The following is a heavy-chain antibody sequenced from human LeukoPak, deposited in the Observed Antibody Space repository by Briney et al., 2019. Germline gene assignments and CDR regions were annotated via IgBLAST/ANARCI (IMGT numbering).Heavy chain of an antibody. D-gene: IGHD2-15*01. J-gene: IGHJ4*02. CDR3: ARGAEYCSGGSCYLILDY. CDR1: GGSTSSYY. CDR2: IYTSGST. V-gene: IGHV4-4*07. Sequence: SETLSLTCTVSGGSTSSYYWSWIRQPAGKGLEWIGRIYTSGSTNYNPSLKSRVTMSVDASKNQFSLKLSSVTAADTAVYYCARGAEYCSGGSCYLILDYWGQGTLVTVSS.